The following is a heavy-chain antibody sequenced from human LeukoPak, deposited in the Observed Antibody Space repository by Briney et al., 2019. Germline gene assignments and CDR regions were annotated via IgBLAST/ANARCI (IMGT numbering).Heavy chain of an antibody. CDR2: ISDSSSYT. CDR1: GFTFSDYY. CDR3: SKDYCISTSCYADY. J-gene: IGHJ4*02. D-gene: IGHD2-2*01. Sequence: GGSLRLSCGALGFTFSDYYMGWSRQAPGKGLEWVSYISDSSSYTNYADSVKGRYAISRDNAKNSLYLQMNSLRTEDTSVYYCSKDYCISTSCYADYWGQGTLVIASS. V-gene: IGHV3-11*06.